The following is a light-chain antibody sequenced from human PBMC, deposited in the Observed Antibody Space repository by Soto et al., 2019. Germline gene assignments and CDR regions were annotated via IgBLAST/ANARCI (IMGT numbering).Light chain of an antibody. V-gene: IGLV1-40*01. CDR2: GNS. CDR3: QSYDSSLSVS. CDR1: SSNIGAGYD. J-gene: IGLJ1*01. Sequence: QSVLTQPPSVSGAPGQRVTISCTGSSSNIGAGYDVHWYQQLPGTAPKLLIYGNSNRPSGAPDRFSGSKSGTSASLAITGLQAEDEADYYCQSYDSSLSVSFGTGTKVTVL.